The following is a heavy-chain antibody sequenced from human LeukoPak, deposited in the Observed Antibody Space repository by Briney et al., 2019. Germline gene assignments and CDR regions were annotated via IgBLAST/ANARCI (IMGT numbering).Heavy chain of an antibody. CDR3: ARGTYSYGYAFDY. CDR2: IYPGDSDA. J-gene: IGHJ4*02. D-gene: IGHD5-18*01. Sequence: GESLKISCKGSGYSFTSYWIGWVRQMPGKGLEWMGIIYPGDSDARYSPSFQGQVTISADKSISTAYLQWSSLKASDTAMYYCARGTYSYGYAFDYWGQGTLVTVSS. V-gene: IGHV5-51*01. CDR1: GYSFTSYW.